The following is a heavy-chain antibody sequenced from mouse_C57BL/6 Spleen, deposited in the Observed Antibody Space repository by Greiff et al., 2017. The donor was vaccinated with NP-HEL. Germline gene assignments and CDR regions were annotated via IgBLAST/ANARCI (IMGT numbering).Heavy chain of an antibody. CDR3: TREEGYGNNYYAMDY. CDR1: GFTFSSYA. D-gene: IGHD2-1*01. V-gene: IGHV5-9-1*02. Sequence: EVKLMESGEGLVKPGGSLKLSCAASGFTFSSYAMSWVRQTPEKRLEWVAYISSGGDYIYYADTVKGRFTISRDNARNTLYLQMSSLKSEDTAMYYCTREEGYGNNYYAMDYWGQGTSVTVSS. J-gene: IGHJ4*01. CDR2: ISSGGDYI.